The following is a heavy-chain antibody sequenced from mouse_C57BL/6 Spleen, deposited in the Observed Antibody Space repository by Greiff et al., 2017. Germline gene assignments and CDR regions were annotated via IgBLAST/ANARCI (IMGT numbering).Heavy chain of an antibody. CDR3: ANGNPYYYAMDY. J-gene: IGHJ4*01. V-gene: IGHV5-17*01. CDR1: GFTFSDYG. CDR2: ISSGSSTI. D-gene: IGHD2-1*01. Sequence: EVPRVESGGGLVKPGGSLTLSCAASGFTFSDYGMHWVRQAPEKGLEWVAYISSGSSTIYYADTVTGRFTISRDNAKNTLFLQMTSLRSEDTAMYYCANGNPYYYAMDYWGQGTSVTVAS.